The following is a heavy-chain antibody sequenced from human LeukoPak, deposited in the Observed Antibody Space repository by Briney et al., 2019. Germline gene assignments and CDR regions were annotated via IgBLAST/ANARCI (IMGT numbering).Heavy chain of an antibody. CDR2: ISYNGDTI. V-gene: IGHV3-11*01. J-gene: IGHJ4*02. Sequence: GGSLRLSCAVSGFAFGSEAMSWVRQSPGKGLEWVSYISYNGDTIYYADSVKGRFTVSRDNAKNSLYLQMNSLRAEDTAVYYCARLGIITAAGSNDYWGQGTLVTVSS. D-gene: IGHD6-13*01. CDR1: GFAFGSEA. CDR3: ARLGIITAAGSNDY.